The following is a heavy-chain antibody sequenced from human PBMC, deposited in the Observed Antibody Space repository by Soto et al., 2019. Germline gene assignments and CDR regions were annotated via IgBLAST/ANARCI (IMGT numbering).Heavy chain of an antibody. CDR3: ARMRFWSGYYTYFDY. D-gene: IGHD3-3*01. V-gene: IGHV2-70*01. Sequence: VSWIRQPPGKALEWLALIDWDDDKYYSTSLKTRLTISKDTSKNQVVLTMTNMDPVDTATYYCARMRFWSGYYTYFDYWGQGTQVTVSS. CDR2: IDWDDDK. J-gene: IGHJ4*02.